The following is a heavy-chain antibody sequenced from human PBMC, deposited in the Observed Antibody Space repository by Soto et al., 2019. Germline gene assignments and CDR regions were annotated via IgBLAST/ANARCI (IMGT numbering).Heavy chain of an antibody. CDR1: GDSVSSNSAA. V-gene: IGHV6-1*01. CDR2: TYYRSKWYN. D-gene: IGHD6-19*01. Sequence: PSPTLSLACAISGDSVSSNSAAWNWIRQSPSRGLEWLGRTYYRSKWYNDYAVSVKSRITINPDTSKNQFSLQLNSVTPEDTAVNYCARAPGIAVDGAFDIWGQGTMVTVSS. CDR3: ARAPGIAVDGAFDI. J-gene: IGHJ3*02.